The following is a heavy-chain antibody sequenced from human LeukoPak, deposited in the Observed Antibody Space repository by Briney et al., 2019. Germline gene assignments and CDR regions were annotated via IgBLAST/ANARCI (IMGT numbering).Heavy chain of an antibody. Sequence: GASVKASCKASGYIFTDYYIHWVRQAPGQGLEWMGQINPNSGATNYAQKFQGRVTITRDTSISTAYMELSRLRSDDTAVYYCAKDRGSYCSGGTCYEIYAFDIWGQGTMVSVSS. CDR2: INPNSGAT. J-gene: IGHJ3*02. CDR3: AKDRGSYCSGGTCYEIYAFDI. V-gene: IGHV1-2*06. D-gene: IGHD2-15*01. CDR1: GYIFTDYY.